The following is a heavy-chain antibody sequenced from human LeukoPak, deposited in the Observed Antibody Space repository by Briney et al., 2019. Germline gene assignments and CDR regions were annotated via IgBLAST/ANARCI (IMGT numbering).Heavy chain of an antibody. CDR2: ISSSGSTI. Sequence: GGSLRLSCAASGFTFSSCEMNWVRQAPGKGLEWVSYISSSGSTIYYADSVKGRFTISRDNARNSLYLQMNSLRAEDTAVYYCARGEYGSGSYHIDYWGQGTLVTVS. CDR1: GFTFSSCE. V-gene: IGHV3-48*03. CDR3: ARGEYGSGSYHIDY. D-gene: IGHD3-10*01. J-gene: IGHJ4*02.